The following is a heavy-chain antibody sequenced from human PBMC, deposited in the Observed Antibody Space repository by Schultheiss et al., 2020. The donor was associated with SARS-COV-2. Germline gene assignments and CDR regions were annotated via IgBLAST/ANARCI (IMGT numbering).Heavy chain of an antibody. D-gene: IGHD5-12*01. V-gene: IGHV2-70*18. CDR1: GGSISDYY. CDR2: IDWDDDK. J-gene: IGHJ6*02. Sequence: TLSLTCTVSGGSISDYYWTWIRQPPGKALEWLALIDWDDDKYYSTSLKTRLTISKDTSKNQVVLTMTNMDPVDTATYYCARIYDSGYGYGMDVWGQGTTVTVSS. CDR3: ARIYDSGYGYGMDV.